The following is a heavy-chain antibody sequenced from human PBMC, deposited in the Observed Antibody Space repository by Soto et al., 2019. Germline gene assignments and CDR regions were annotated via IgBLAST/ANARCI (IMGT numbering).Heavy chain of an antibody. J-gene: IGHJ6*02. CDR1: GYTFTDFY. Sequence: ASVKVSCKSSGYTFTDFYIHWVRQAPGQGLEWMGWISGYNGNTHYEEKVQDRIKMTTDTSTSTTYLELRSLRSDDTAVYFCARDPGFGFGYSYAFAMDVWGQGTTVTVSS. CDR3: ARDPGFGFGYSYAFAMDV. CDR2: ISGYNGNT. D-gene: IGHD5-18*01. V-gene: IGHV1-18*04.